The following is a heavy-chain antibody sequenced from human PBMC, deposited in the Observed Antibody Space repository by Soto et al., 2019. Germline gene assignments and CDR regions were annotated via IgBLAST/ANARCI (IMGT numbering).Heavy chain of an antibody. J-gene: IGHJ4*02. CDR1: GDSISSSNYY. D-gene: IGHD6-13*01. Sequence: SETLSLTCSVSGDSISSSNYYWGWIRQPPGKGLEWIGSIYYSGSTYYNPSLKSRVTMSLDPSKNQFSLKLSSVTAADTAVYYCASGIAAAAGYFDYWGQGTLVTVS. CDR3: ASGIAAAAGYFDY. V-gene: IGHV4-39*07. CDR2: IYYSGST.